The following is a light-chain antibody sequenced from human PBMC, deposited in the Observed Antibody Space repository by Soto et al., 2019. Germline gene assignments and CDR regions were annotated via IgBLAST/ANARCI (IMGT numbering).Light chain of an antibody. J-gene: IGKJ5*01. CDR1: QSVLSSSNNKNY. V-gene: IGKV4-1*01. CDR3: QQYYSAPIT. CDR2: WAS. Sequence: DIVMTQSPDSLAVSLGERATINCKPSQSVLSSSNNKNYLAWFQQKSGQPPRLLISWASTRESEVPDRFSGGGSGTDFTLTISSLQAEDVAIYYCQQYYSAPITFGQGTRLEIK.